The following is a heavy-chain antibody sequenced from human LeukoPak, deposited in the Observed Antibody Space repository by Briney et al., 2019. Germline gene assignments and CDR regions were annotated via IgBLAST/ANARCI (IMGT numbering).Heavy chain of an antibody. J-gene: IGHJ3*02. D-gene: IGHD3-22*01. V-gene: IGHV1-24*01. CDR2: FDPEDGET. CDR3: ATDINRDYYDSSGDSNDFDI. Sequence: ASVKVSCQVSGYTLTELSMHWVRQAPGKGLEWMGGFDPEDGETIYAQKFQGRVTMTEDTSTDTAYMELSSLRSEDTAVYYCATDINRDYYDSSGDSNDFDIWGQGTMVTVSS. CDR1: GYTLTELS.